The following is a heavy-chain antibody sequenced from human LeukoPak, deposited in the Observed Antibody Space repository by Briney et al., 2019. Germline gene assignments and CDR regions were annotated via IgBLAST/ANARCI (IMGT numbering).Heavy chain of an antibody. V-gene: IGHV3-53*01. D-gene: IGHD4-17*01. Sequence: SGGSLRLSCAASGFIVSSKYMNWVRQAPGKGLEWVSVIYSGGNTYYADSVKGRFTISRDNAKNSLYLQMNSLRAEDTAVYYCARGRTVPTYWGRGTLVTVSS. J-gene: IGHJ4*02. CDR2: IYSGGNT. CDR3: ARGRTVPTY. CDR1: GFIVSSKY.